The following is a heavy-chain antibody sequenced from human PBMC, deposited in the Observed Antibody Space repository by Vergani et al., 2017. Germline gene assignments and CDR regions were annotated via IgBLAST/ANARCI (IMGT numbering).Heavy chain of an antibody. CDR3: ARNRAIELAGRMHYYYAIDV. Sequence: QVQLQESGPGLVKPSQTLSLTCTVSGGSISSGDYYWSWIRQPPGKGLEWIGYIYYSGSTYYNPSLKSRVAISVDTSKNQVSLNLGSVTAADTAVYYCARNRAIELAGRMHYYYAIDVWGQGTTVTVSS. J-gene: IGHJ6*02. CDR1: GGSISSGDYY. CDR2: IYYSGST. V-gene: IGHV4-30-4*01. D-gene: IGHD5-24*01.